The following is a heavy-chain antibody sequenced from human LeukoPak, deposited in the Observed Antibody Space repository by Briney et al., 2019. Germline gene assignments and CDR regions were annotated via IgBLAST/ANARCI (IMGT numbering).Heavy chain of an antibody. D-gene: IGHD3-22*01. Sequence: GGSLRLSCAASGFTFSSYGMHWVRQAPGKGLEWVAVISYDGSNKYYADSVKGRFTISRDNSKNTLYLQMNSLRAEDTAVYYCARDQTIVMITGAFDIWGQGTMVTVSS. J-gene: IGHJ3*02. CDR1: GFTFSSYG. CDR2: ISYDGSNK. CDR3: ARDQTIVMITGAFDI. V-gene: IGHV3-30*03.